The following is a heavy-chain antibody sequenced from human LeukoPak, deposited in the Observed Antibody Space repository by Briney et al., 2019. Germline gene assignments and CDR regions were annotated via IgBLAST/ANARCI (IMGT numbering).Heavy chain of an antibody. Sequence: GGTLRLLCDASGLTFSIYPMRCVRRSPGKGLEWVSSIGARNGAILLADSVKGRFTMSRDHSKNPLYLQMSGLRAEDTAVYYCVKRALVPGEQMFYFDYWGEGLLVTVSS. V-gene: IGHV3-23*01. CDR2: IGARNGAI. CDR3: VKRALVPGEQMFYFDY. J-gene: IGHJ4*02. D-gene: IGHD6-19*01. CDR1: GLTFSIYP.